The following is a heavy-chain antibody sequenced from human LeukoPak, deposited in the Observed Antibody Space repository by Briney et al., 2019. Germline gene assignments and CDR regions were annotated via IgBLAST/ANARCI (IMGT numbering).Heavy chain of an antibody. CDR3: ASYSSSSLADYYYYYYMDV. V-gene: IGHV3-7*01. CDR1: TFTFSSYA. D-gene: IGHD6-6*01. Sequence: GGSLRLSCATSTFTFSSYAMHWVRQAPGKGLEWVANIKQDGSEKYYVDSVKGRFTISRDNAKNSLYLQMNSLRAEDTAVYYCASYSSSSLADYYYYYYMDVWGKGTTVTVSS. J-gene: IGHJ6*03. CDR2: IKQDGSEK.